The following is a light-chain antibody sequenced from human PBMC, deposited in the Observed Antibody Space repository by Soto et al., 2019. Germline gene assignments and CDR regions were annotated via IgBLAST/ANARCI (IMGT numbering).Light chain of an antibody. J-gene: IGLJ1*01. V-gene: IGLV2-8*01. CDR2: EVS. CDR1: YRDIGAYNY. CDR3: SSFKGTNSFV. Sequence: QSVLTQPPSASGAPGQSVTIPCTGTYRDIGAYNYVSWYQQRPGEAPKLIIYEVSKRPSGVPDRIFAYKSGNTASLTVSGLQADDEANYYCSSFKGTNSFVFGTGTKVTVL.